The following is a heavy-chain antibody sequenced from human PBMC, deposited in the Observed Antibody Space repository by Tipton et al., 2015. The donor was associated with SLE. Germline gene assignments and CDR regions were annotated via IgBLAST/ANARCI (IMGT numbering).Heavy chain of an antibody. V-gene: IGHV4-39*07. D-gene: IGHD6-13*01. CDR2: IYHSGST. CDR3: ARARQPLVRGPGYFQH. CDR1: GGSISSSSYY. Sequence: TLSLTCTVSGGSISSSSYYWGWIRQPPGKGLEWIGSIYHSGSTYYNPSLKSRVTISVDTSKNQFSLELSSVTAADTAVYYCARARQPLVRGPGYFQHWGQGTLVTVSS. J-gene: IGHJ1*01.